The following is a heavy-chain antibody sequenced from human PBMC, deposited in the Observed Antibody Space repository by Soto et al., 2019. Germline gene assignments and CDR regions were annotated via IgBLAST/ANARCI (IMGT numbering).Heavy chain of an antibody. CDR3: TTTYCSSSSCFTYAMDV. J-gene: IGHJ6*02. CDR2: IKSITDGGTT. Sequence: LRLSCAASGFTFGNAWMNWVRQAPGKGLDWVGRIKSITDGGTTNYAAPVKGRFTISRDDSKNTLYLQMNSLKTEDTAVYYCTTTYCSSSSCFTYAMDVWGQGTTVTVSS. V-gene: IGHV3-15*01. CDR1: GFTFGNAW. D-gene: IGHD2-15*01.